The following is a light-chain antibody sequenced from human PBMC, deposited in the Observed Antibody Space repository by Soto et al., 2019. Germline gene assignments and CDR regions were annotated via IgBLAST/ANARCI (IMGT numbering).Light chain of an antibody. CDR1: QGLNSY. CDR3: QKLNSYPVT. J-gene: IGKJ4*01. CDR2: ATS. Sequence: DIQLTQSPSFLSASVGDRVTITCRASQGLNSYFAWYQQKPGKAPKLLLYATSTLQSVFPSRFSGSGSGAEFTLTITRLQPEDIATYYCQKLNSYPVTFGGGTKVEIK. V-gene: IGKV1-9*01.